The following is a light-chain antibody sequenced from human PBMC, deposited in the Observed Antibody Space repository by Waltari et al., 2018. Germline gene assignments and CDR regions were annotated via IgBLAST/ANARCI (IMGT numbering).Light chain of an antibody. CDR2: ATS. J-gene: IGKJ4*01. V-gene: IGKV1-NL1*01. CDR1: QGITNA. CDR3: QQYFSVPLT. Sequence: CRASQGITNALAWYQHKLGRAPKLLIYATSKLEGGVPARFSGRGSGTTYTLTIDSLQSDDSASYFCQQYFSVPLTFGGGSKIEI.